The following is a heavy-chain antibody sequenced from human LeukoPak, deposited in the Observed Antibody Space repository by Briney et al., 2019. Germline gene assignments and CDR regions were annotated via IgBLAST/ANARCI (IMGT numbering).Heavy chain of an antibody. CDR2: ISGSGGST. Sequence: AGSLRLSCAASGFTFSSYAMSWVRQAPGEGLGWVSAISGSGGSTYYADSGKGRFTISRDNSKNTLYLQMNSLRAEDTAVYYCAKIMAYDFWSGYYGFDYWGQGTLVTVSS. D-gene: IGHD3-3*01. CDR3: AKIMAYDFWSGYYGFDY. J-gene: IGHJ4*02. V-gene: IGHV3-23*01. CDR1: GFTFSSYA.